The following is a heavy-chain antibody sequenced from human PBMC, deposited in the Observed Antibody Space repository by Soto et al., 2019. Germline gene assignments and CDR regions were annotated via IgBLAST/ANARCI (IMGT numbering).Heavy chain of an antibody. D-gene: IGHD3-10*01. CDR1: GGSISSYY. Sequence: QVQLQESGPGLVKPSETLSLTCTVSGGSISSYYWSWIRQPPGKGLEWIGYIYYSGSTNYNPSLKERVTILVDTAKNPFPPKLNSKTAAEPAVYYLGGHNYRSGSKNLDLWGQGTLVTVSS. CDR2: IYYSGST. J-gene: IGHJ5*02. CDR3: GGHNYRSGSKNLDL. V-gene: IGHV4-59*08.